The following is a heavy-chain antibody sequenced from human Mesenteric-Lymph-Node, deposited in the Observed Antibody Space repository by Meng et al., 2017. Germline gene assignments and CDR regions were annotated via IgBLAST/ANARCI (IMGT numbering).Heavy chain of an antibody. CDR2: INTNTGNP. CDR1: GYTFTSYA. J-gene: IGHJ4*02. CDR3: ARSFRDYVWDDLPFD. D-gene: IGHD3-16*01. Sequence: ASVKVSCKASGYTFTSYAMNWVRQAPGQGLEWMGWINTNTGNPTYAQGFTGRFVFSLDTSVSTAYLQISSLKAEDTAVYYCARSFRDYVWDDLPFDWGQGTLVTVSS. V-gene: IGHV7-4-1*02.